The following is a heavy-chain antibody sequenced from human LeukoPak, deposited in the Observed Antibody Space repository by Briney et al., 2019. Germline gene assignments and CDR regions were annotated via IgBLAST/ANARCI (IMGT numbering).Heavy chain of an antibody. CDR3: AKDRRRYCSGGSCYVDYFDY. J-gene: IGHJ4*02. CDR1: GFPFNSYG. D-gene: IGHD2-15*01. V-gene: IGHV3-30*18. CDR2: ISYDGSNK. Sequence: GGSVSLSCAASGFPFNSYGMQWLRQAPGKGLEWVEVISYDGSNKYYADSVKGRFTISRDNSKNTLYLQMNSLRAEDTTVYYCAKDRRRYCSGGSCYVDYFDYWGQGTLVTVSS.